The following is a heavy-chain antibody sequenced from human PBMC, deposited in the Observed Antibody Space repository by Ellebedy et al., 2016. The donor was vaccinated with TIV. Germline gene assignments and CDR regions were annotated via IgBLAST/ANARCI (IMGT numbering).Heavy chain of an antibody. CDR3: ARDITYYYDSSGYWGFDS. Sequence: AASVKVSCKASGYTFSNNYMHWLRQAPGQGLEWMGVLNPSGGGTSYAQRFQGRVTMTRDTSTSTVYMDLNSLRSEDTALYYCARDITYYYDSSGYWGFDSWGQGTLVTVSS. CDR1: GYTFSNNY. J-gene: IGHJ4*02. V-gene: IGHV1-46*01. D-gene: IGHD3-22*01. CDR2: LNPSGGGT.